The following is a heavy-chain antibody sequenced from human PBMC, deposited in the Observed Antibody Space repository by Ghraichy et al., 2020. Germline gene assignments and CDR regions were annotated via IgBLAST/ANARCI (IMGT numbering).Heavy chain of an antibody. CDR3: AKGMTDYHYDTSGYYYPDY. V-gene: IGHV1-3*01. Sequence: ASVKVSCKASGYTFTSYAMHWVRQAPGQRLEWMGWINAGNGNTKYSHKFQGRVTFTRDTSASTAYMELSSLRSEDTAVYYCAKGMTDYHYDTSGYYYPDYWGQGTLVTVSS. CDR2: INAGNGNT. J-gene: IGHJ4*02. CDR1: GYTFTSYA. D-gene: IGHD3-22*01.